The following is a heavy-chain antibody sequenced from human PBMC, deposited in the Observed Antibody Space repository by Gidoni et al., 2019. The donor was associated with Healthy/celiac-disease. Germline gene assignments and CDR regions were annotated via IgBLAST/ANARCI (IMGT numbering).Heavy chain of an antibody. CDR2: INHSGST. D-gene: IGHD3-10*01. J-gene: IGHJ6*04. Sequence: QVQLQQWGAGLLKPSEPLSLTCAVYGGSFSGYYWSWIRPPPGKGLEWIGEINHSGSTNYNPSLKSRVTISVDTSKNQFSLKLSSVTAADTAVYYCARGFPRFRSRPPNRGMDVWGKGTTVTVSS. CDR3: ARGFPRFRSRPPNRGMDV. CDR1: GGSFSGYY. V-gene: IGHV4-34*01.